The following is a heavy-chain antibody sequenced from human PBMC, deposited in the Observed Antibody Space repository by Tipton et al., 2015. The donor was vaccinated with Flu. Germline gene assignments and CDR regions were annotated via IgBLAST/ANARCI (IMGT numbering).Heavy chain of an antibody. D-gene: IGHD6-19*01. J-gene: IGHJ4*02. Sequence: TLSLTCAVSGYSISSGYYWGWIRQPPGKGLEWIANIYHSGSTYYNSSLKSRATISVDTSKNQFSLKLSSVTAADTAVYYCASNLYSSGWYTDYWGQGTLVTVSS. CDR3: ASNLYSSGWYTDY. CDR1: GYSISSGYY. CDR2: IYHSGST. V-gene: IGHV4-38-2*01.